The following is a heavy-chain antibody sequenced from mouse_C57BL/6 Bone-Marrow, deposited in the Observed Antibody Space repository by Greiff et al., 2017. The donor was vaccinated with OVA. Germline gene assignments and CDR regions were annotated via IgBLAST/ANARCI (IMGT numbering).Heavy chain of an antibody. J-gene: IGHJ1*03. D-gene: IGHD1-1*01. CDR1: GFAFSRYW. CDR3: ASRYGSSYWYFDV. CDR2: INPDSSTI. Sequence: EVKLVESGGGLVQPGGSLKLSCAASGFAFSRYWMSWVRRAPGKGLEWIGEINPDSSTINYAPSLKDKFIISRDNAKNTRYLQMSKVRSEDTALYYCASRYGSSYWYFDVWGTGTTVTVSS. V-gene: IGHV4-1*01.